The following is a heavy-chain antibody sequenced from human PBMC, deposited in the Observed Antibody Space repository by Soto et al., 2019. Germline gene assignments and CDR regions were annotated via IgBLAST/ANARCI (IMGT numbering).Heavy chain of an antibody. Sequence: SETLSLTCTVSGGSMRNYFWTWIRQPPGKGLEWIGYIHYSGTTSFFPSYNPSLRSRVTISEDTSKNQFSLKLLSVTTADTAVYFCAAGEASSRNLAPYYLDFWGQGTLITVSS. CDR3: AAGEASSRNLAPYYLDF. CDR1: GGSMRNYF. J-gene: IGHJ4*02. V-gene: IGHV4-59*01. D-gene: IGHD6-13*01. CDR2: IHYSGTT.